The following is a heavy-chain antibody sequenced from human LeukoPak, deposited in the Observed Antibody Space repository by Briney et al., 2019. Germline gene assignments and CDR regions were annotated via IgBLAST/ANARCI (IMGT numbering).Heavy chain of an antibody. V-gene: IGHV3-21*01. D-gene: IGHD6-13*01. J-gene: IGHJ4*02. Sequence: GGSLRLSCTASGFTFRGYTINWVRQAPGKGLEWVSSISSNGYYIYYAVSLEGRFTISRDNAKNSLYLQMDGLRAEDTAMYYCAREGGTFSSNLDYFDLWGQGTLVTVSS. CDR2: ISSNGYYI. CDR3: AREGGTFSSNLDYFDL. CDR1: GFTFRGYT.